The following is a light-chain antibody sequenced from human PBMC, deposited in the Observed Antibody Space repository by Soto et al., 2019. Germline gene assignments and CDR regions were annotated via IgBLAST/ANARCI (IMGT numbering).Light chain of an antibody. V-gene: IGKV3-20*01. CDR1: QRLSASD. J-gene: IGKJ5*01. Sequence: IVLTQSPGTLSLSPWQRATLSCRASQRLSASDIAWYQQKPGQAPKFLIYGVSSRATGIPDRFSGSGSGTDFTLTISRLEPEDFAVYHCQQYGSSPLITFGQGTRLEI. CDR3: QQYGSSPLIT. CDR2: GVS.